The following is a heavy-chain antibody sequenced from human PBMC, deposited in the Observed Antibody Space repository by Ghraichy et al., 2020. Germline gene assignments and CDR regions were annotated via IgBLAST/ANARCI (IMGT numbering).Heavy chain of an antibody. V-gene: IGHV3-74*01. Sequence: GGSLRLSCAASGFTFSSYWMHWVRHAPGKGLVWVSRINSDGSSTSYADSVKGRFTISRDNAKNTLYLQMNSLRAEDTAVYYCASFHCSGGSCPTFDAFDIWGQGTMVTGSS. CDR3: ASFHCSGGSCPTFDAFDI. D-gene: IGHD2-15*01. CDR2: INSDGSST. J-gene: IGHJ3*02. CDR1: GFTFSSYW.